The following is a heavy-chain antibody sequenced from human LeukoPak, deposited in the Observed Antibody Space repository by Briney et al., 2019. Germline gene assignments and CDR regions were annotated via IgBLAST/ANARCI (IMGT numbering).Heavy chain of an antibody. V-gene: IGHV3-7*01. CDR2: IKQDGSEK. CDR3: ARDLVGDSDY. Sequence: GGSLRLSCAASGFTFSRYWMSWVRQAPGKGLEWVANIKQDGSEKYYVDSVKGRFTISRDNAKNSLCLQMNSLRAEDTAVYYCARDLVGDSDYWGQGTLATVSS. J-gene: IGHJ4*02. CDR1: GFTFSRYW. D-gene: IGHD1-26*01.